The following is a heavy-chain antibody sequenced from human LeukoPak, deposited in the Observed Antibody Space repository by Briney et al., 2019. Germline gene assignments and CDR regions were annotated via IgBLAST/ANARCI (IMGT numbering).Heavy chain of an antibody. Sequence: PWASVKVSCKASGGTFSSYAISWVRQAPGQGLEWMGRIIPILGIANYAQKFQGRVTITADKSTSTAYMELSSLRSEDTAVYYCARDGHSGYPFDYWGQGTLVTVSS. D-gene: IGHD3-22*01. CDR2: IIPILGIA. CDR3: ARDGHSGYPFDY. J-gene: IGHJ4*02. V-gene: IGHV1-69*04. CDR1: GGTFSSYA.